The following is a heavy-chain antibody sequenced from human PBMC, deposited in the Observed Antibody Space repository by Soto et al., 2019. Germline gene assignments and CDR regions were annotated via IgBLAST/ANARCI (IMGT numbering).Heavy chain of an antibody. V-gene: IGHV4-39*01. CDR1: GGSISSSSYY. CDR3: ARQVRDFYFDY. Sequence: SETLSLTCTVSGGSISSSSYYWGWIRQPPGKGLEWIGSIYYSGSTYYNPSLKSRVTISVDTSKNQFSLKLSSVTAADTAVYCCARQVRDFYFDYWGQGTLVTVSS. CDR2: IYYSGST. D-gene: IGHD2-21*02. J-gene: IGHJ4*02.